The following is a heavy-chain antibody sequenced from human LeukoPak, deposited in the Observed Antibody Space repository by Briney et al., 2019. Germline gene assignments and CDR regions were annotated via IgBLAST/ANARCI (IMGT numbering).Heavy chain of an antibody. Sequence: PSETLSLTCTVSGGSISSSGYYWGWIRQPPVKGLEWVGRLYYRGGTYYNPGLKSRVPMSVDTSKNHCSPRLSSVTAADTAVYYCAGRPPAVPAAGTLWGQGTLVTGSS. CDR2: LYYRGGT. CDR1: GGSISSSGYY. D-gene: IGHD6-13*01. J-gene: IGHJ4*02. CDR3: AGRPPAVPAAGTL. V-gene: IGHV4-39*02.